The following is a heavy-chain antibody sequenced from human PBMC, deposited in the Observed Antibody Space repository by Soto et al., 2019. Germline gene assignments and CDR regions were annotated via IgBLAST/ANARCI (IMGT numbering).Heavy chain of an antibody. D-gene: IGHD3-16*01. CDR2: ISYDGSNT. CDR1: GFTFSSYG. V-gene: IGHV3-30*03. CDR3: GGGGRRGGGGGGGGY. Sequence: QVQLVESGGGVVQPGRSLRLSCAASGFTFSSYGMHWVRQAPGKGLEWVAVISYDGSNTYYADSVKGRFTISRDNSKNTLYLQMNSLRGGEGGGWWCGGGGRRGGGGGGGGYWGQGTLVTVSS. J-gene: IGHJ4*02.